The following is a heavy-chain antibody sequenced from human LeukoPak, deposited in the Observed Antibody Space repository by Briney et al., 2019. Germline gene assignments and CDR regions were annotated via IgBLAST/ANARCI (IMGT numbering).Heavy chain of an antibody. CDR2: IIPNSGDT. Sequence: GASVKVSCKASGYTFTGYYIHWVRQAPGQGLEWMGWIIPNSGDTNYARKFQGRVTMTRDTSTNTAYMELTGLSSDDTAVYYCARDWDYPYYFDYWGQGTLVSVSS. CDR1: GYTFTGYY. V-gene: IGHV1-2*02. D-gene: IGHD4/OR15-4a*01. CDR3: ARDWDYPYYFDY. J-gene: IGHJ4*02.